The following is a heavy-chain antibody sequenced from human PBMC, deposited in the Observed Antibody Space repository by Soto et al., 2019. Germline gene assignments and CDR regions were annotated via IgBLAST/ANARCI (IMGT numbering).Heavy chain of an antibody. D-gene: IGHD4-17*01. CDR3: ARRRKDYGDYYYGMDV. V-gene: IGHV1-8*01. CDR2: MNPNSGNT. Sequence: QVQLVQSGAEVKKPGASVKVSCKASGYTFTSYDINWVRQATGQGLEWMGWMNPNSGNTGYAQKFQGRVTMTRNTSISTAYMELSSLSSEDTAVYYCARRRKDYGDYYYGMDVWGQGTTVTVSS. J-gene: IGHJ6*02. CDR1: GYTFTSYD.